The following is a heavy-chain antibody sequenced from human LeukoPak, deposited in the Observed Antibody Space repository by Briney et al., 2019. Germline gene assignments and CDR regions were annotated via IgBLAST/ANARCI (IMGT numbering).Heavy chain of an antibody. V-gene: IGHV3-53*01. CDR1: GFTVSSYH. CDR3: ASHSSSWYGFDY. J-gene: IGHJ4*02. Sequence: GGSLRLSCAASGFTVSSYHMSWARQAPGKGLEWVSVIYSGGSTYYADSVKGRFTISRDNSKNTLYLQMNSLRAEDTAVYYCASHSSSWYGFDYWGQGTLVTVSS. CDR2: IYSGGST. D-gene: IGHD6-13*01.